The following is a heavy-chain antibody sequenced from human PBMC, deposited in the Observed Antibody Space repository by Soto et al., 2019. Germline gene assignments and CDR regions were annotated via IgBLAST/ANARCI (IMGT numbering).Heavy chain of an antibody. CDR1: GVTFTSHG. Sequence: QVQLVESGGGVVQPGRSLRLSCAASGVTFTSHGMHWVRQAPGKGLEWVAVIWYDGSNKYYADSVKGRFTISRDNSKNTLYLQMNCLRAEDTAVYYCARAKDYYGSGSSDYWGQGTLITVSS. CDR3: ARAKDYYGSGSSDY. V-gene: IGHV3-33*01. CDR2: IWYDGSNK. D-gene: IGHD3-10*01. J-gene: IGHJ4*02.